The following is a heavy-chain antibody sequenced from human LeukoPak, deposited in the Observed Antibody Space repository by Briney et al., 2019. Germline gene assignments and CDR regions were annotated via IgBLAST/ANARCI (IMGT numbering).Heavy chain of an antibody. CDR3: ARGVFAGDLLTGYWYFDL. J-gene: IGHJ2*01. D-gene: IGHD1-20*01. CDR1: GFTFSSYG. V-gene: IGHV3-33*01. Sequence: GRSLRLSCAASGFTFSSYGFHWVRQAPGKGLEWVALIWYDGSNKNYVDSVRGRFTISRDNSKNTVYLQMNSLRAEDTAVYYCARGVFAGDLLTGYWYFDLWGRDTLVTVSS. CDR2: IWYDGSNK.